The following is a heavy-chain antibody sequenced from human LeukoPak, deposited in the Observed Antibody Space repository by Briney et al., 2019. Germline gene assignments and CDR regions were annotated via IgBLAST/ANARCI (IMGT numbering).Heavy chain of an antibody. CDR1: GGSFSGYY. J-gene: IGHJ4*02. D-gene: IGHD3-16*02. CDR2: INHSGST. Sequence: SETLSLTCAVYGGSFSGYYWSWIRQPPGKGLEWIGEINHSGSTNYNPSLKSRVTISVDTSKNQFSLKLSSVTAADTAVYYCARTSYDYMWGTYRYIDYWGQGTLVTVSS. CDR3: ARTSYDYMWGTYRYIDY. V-gene: IGHV4-34*01.